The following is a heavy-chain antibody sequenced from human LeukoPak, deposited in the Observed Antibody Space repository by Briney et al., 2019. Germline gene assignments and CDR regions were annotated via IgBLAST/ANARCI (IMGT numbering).Heavy chain of an antibody. V-gene: IGHV3-33*01. J-gene: IGHJ3*02. D-gene: IGHD3-22*01. Sequence: GGSLRLSCAASGFTFSSYGMHWVRQAPGKGLEWVAVIWYDGSNKYYADSVKGRFTISRDNSKNTLYLQMNSLRAEDTAVYYCATLIVVVTSGAFDIWGQGTMVTVSS. CDR3: ATLIVVVTSGAFDI. CDR2: IWYDGSNK. CDR1: GFTFSSYG.